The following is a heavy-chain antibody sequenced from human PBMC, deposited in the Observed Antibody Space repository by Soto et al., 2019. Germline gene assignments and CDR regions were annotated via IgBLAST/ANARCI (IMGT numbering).Heavy chain of an antibody. J-gene: IGHJ6*02. Sequence: ESLKISCKGSGYSFTSYWISWVRQMPGKGLEWMGRIDPSDSYTNYSPSFQGHVTISADKSISTAYLQWSSLRPEDTAVYYCVNLEGYYYYPGVDVWGQGTTVTVSS. CDR3: VNLEGYYYYPGVDV. CDR1: GYSFTSYW. CDR2: IDPSDSYT. V-gene: IGHV5-10-1*01.